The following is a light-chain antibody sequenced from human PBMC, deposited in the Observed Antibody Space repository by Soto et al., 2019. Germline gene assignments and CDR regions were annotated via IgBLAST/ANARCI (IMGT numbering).Light chain of an antibody. CDR3: RSYAGSNTDG. Sequence: QSVLTPPPSASGSPGQSVTLSCTETKSDIGVYDFVSWYQHLPGKSPRLIINEVFQRPSGVSDRFSGSKSGNTASLTVSGPLAAGEADYFCRSYAGSNTDGCGSGTKATVL. V-gene: IGLV2-8*01. J-gene: IGLJ1*01. CDR1: KSDIGVYDF. CDR2: EVF.